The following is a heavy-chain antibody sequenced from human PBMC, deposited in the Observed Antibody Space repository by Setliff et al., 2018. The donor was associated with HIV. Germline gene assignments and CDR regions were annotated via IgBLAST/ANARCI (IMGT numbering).Heavy chain of an antibody. J-gene: IGHJ4*02. D-gene: IGHD5-12*01. CDR3: AKVGYNYFDY. Sequence: GGSLRLSCAGSGFTLSSNWMHWVRQVPGKGLEWVALISWDGSSAYYADSVKGRFTISRDNSKNSLFLQMHSLKTEDTALYYCAKVGYNYFDYWGQGTLVTVSS. CDR1: GFTLSSNW. V-gene: IGHV3-43*01. CDR2: ISWDGSSA.